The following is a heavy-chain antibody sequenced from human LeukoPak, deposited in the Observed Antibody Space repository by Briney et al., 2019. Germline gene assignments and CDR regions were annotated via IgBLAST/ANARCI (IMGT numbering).Heavy chain of an antibody. CDR3: ARAGHYGSGSFYYYYGMDV. CDR1: GFTFSSYD. Sequence: PGGSLRPSCAASGFTFSSYDMHWVRQATGKGLEWVSAIGTAGDTYYPGSVKGRFTISRENAKNSLYLQMNSLRAGDTAVYYCARAGHYGSGSFYYYYGMDVWGQGTTVTVSS. D-gene: IGHD3-10*01. CDR2: IGTAGDT. V-gene: IGHV3-13*01. J-gene: IGHJ6*02.